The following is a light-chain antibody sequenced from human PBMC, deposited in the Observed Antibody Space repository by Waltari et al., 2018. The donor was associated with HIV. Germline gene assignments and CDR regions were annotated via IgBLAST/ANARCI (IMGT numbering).Light chain of an antibody. Sequence: NFMLTQPHSVSESPGKTVTISCTRSSGSIASNYVQLYQQRPGSAPTPVIYEDNQRPSGVPDRFSGSIDSSSNSASLTISGLKTEDEADYYCQSYDSSNVVFGGGTKLTVL. CDR3: QSYDSSNVV. CDR2: EDN. CDR1: SGSIASNY. V-gene: IGLV6-57*04. J-gene: IGLJ2*01.